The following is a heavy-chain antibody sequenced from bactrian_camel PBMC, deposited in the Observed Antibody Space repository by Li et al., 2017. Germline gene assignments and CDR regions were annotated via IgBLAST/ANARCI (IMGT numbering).Heavy chain of an antibody. Sequence: HVQLVESGGGSVQAGGSLSLSCAVSVHTYMTSCMGWFRQAPGKGREVVAAIDTNGRERYLESVKGRFTISKDNTKNSLLLQMNNLTIEGSALYYCTATPPRFCHLTIGSRGGYVEVWGQGTQVTVS. CDR1: VHTYMTSC. J-gene: IGHJ2*01. V-gene: IGHV3S55*01. CDR3: TATPPRFCHLTIGSRGGYVEV. CDR2: IDTNGRE. D-gene: IGHD2*01.